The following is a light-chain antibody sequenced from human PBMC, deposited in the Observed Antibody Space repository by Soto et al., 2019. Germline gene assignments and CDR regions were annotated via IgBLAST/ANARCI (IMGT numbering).Light chain of an antibody. CDR1: HSVDFF. Sequence: EIVLTQSPATLSLSPGERATLSCRASHSVDFFLAWYRQKPGQAPRLLIYDAFKRAAGIPARFSGAGSGTDFTLTIYSLEAEDSGIYYCQDRSNWPLFTFGGGTKVDIK. V-gene: IGKV3-11*01. J-gene: IGKJ4*01. CDR2: DAF. CDR3: QDRSNWPLFT.